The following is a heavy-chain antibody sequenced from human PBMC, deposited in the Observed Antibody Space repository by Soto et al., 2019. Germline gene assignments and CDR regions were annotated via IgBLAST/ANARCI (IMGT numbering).Heavy chain of an antibody. J-gene: IGHJ6*02. CDR1: GGSIIGFF. V-gene: IGHV4-59*10. CDR3: ARGGSTHYYYGLDV. Sequence: KTSETLSLTCAVSGGSIIGFFWTFFRHPPGMPLEGLGHVSASGSTVYNPSLQSRLTLSLDVSKNRFSLELTSVTAADTATYFCARGGSTHYYYGLDVWGQGTTVTVSS. CDR2: VSASGST. D-gene: IGHD1-1*01.